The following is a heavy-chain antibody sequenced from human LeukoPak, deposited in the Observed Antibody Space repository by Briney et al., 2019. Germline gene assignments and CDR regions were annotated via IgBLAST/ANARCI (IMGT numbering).Heavy chain of an antibody. CDR3: ARHYGP. J-gene: IGHJ5*02. CDR1: GGSISSFY. Sequence: PSETLSLTCTVSGGSISSFYWSWIRKSPGKGLEWIGHVYHSGSTNYNPSLKTRVTISVDTSKNQFSLKLNSVTAADTAVYYCARHYGPWGQGTLVTVSS. CDR2: VYHSGST. V-gene: IGHV4-59*08. D-gene: IGHD3-10*01.